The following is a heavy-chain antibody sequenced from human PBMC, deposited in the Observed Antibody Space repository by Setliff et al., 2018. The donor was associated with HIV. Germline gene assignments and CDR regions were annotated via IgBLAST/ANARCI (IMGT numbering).Heavy chain of an antibody. V-gene: IGHV4-4*07. Sequence: SETLSLTCTVSGGSIRSYYWSWIRQPAGKGLEWIGRIYTSGSTNYNPSLKSRVTMSVDTSKNQFSLKLSSVTAADTAVYYCARGSYYEYYYHMDVWGKGTTVTVSS. J-gene: IGHJ6*03. CDR1: GGSIRSYY. CDR2: IYTSGST. D-gene: IGHD1-26*01. CDR3: ARGSYYEYYYHMDV.